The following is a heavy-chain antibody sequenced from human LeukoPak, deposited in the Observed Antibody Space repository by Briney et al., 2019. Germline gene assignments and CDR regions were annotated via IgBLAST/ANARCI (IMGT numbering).Heavy chain of an antibody. D-gene: IGHD3-22*01. J-gene: IGHJ5*02. V-gene: IGHV4-59*01. CDR1: GGSLSSYY. CDR2: IYYSGST. Sequence: PSETLSLTCTVSGGSLSSYYWRWIRQPPGKGLEWIGYIYYSGSTNYNPSLKSRVTISVDTSKNQFSLKLSSVTAADTAVYYCAREGKDYDSSGYKFDPWGQGTLITVSS. CDR3: AREGKDYDSSGYKFDP.